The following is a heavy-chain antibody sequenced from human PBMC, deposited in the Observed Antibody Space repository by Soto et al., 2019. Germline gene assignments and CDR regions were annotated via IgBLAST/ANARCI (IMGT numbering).Heavy chain of an antibody. D-gene: IGHD3-22*01. V-gene: IGHV4-30-4*08. CDR1: GASITNNNYY. Sequence: SETLSLTCTVSGASITNNNYYWTWIRQHPGKGLEWIGYINYIGSTYYNPSLKSRVTISLDRSNNHFSLKLISVTAADTAVYYCARVPIYYDSSGYYHYGTFDIWGQGTMVTVSS. CDR3: ARVPIYYDSSGYYHYGTFDI. J-gene: IGHJ3*02. CDR2: INYIGST.